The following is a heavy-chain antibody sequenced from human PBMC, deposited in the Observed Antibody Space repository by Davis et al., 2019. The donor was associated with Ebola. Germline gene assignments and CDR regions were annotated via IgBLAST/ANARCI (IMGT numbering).Heavy chain of an antibody. V-gene: IGHV4-4*02. CDR1: GGSISSSNW. CDR2: IYHSGST. Sequence: SETLSLTCAVSGGSISSSNWWSWVRQPPGKGLEWIGEIYHSGSTNYNPSLKSRVTISVDKSKNQFSLKLSSVTAADTAVYYCARGSSYYYDSSGYYTTYYFDYWGQGTLVTVSS. CDR3: ARGSSYYYDSSGYYTTYYFDY. D-gene: IGHD3-22*01. J-gene: IGHJ4*02.